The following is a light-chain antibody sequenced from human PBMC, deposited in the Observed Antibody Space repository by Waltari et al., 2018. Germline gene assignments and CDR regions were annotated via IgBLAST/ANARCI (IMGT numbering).Light chain of an antibody. Sequence: DIQMTQSPSSLSASVGARVTITCQASQDITNYLNWYQQKPGKAPKVLIYDACKVETGVPSRFSGSGSGTDFTFTISSLQPEDVATYYCQQYDNLPPFTFGQGTKVEIK. V-gene: IGKV1-33*01. CDR2: DAC. J-gene: IGKJ2*01. CDR1: QDITNY. CDR3: QQYDNLPPFT.